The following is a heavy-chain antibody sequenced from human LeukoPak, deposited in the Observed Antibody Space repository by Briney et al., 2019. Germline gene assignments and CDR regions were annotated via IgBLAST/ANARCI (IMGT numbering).Heavy chain of an antibody. CDR2: MNPNSGNT. V-gene: IGHV1-8*02. J-gene: IGHJ5*02. CDR1: GYTFTSYG. CDR3: ARVPYPLYYDFWSGYIDNWFDP. D-gene: IGHD3-3*01. Sequence: GASVKVSCKASGYTFTSYGINWVRQATGQGLEWMGWMNPNSGNTGYAQKFQGRVTMTRNTSISTAYMELSSLRSEDTAVYYCARVPYPLYYDFWSGYIDNWFDPWGQGTLVTVSS.